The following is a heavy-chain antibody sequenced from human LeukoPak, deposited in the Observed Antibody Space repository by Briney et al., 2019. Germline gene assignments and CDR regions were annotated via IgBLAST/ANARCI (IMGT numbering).Heavy chain of an antibody. Sequence: GGSLRLXCVASGFTVSNNYMSWVRQAPGKGLEWVSVIYTGGTTYYADSVTGRFTISRDTSKNTLYLQMNSLRAEDTAVYYCARDKSWNYLGYWGQGTLVTVSS. CDR1: GFTVSNNY. CDR2: IYTGGTT. CDR3: ARDKSWNYLGY. D-gene: IGHD1-7*01. J-gene: IGHJ4*02. V-gene: IGHV3-53*01.